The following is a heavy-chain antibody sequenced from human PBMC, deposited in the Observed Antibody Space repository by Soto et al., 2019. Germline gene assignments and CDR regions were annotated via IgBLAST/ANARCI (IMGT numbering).Heavy chain of an antibody. Sequence: SETLSLTCAVYGGSFSGYYWSWIRQPPGKGLEWIGEINHSGSTNYNPSLKSRVTISVDKSKNQFSLKLSSVTAADTAVYYCARGHQQTYYDILTGYYFDYWGQGTLVTVSS. CDR1: GGSFSGYY. V-gene: IGHV4-34*01. CDR2: INHSGST. CDR3: ARGHQQTYYDILTGYYFDY. J-gene: IGHJ4*02. D-gene: IGHD3-9*01.